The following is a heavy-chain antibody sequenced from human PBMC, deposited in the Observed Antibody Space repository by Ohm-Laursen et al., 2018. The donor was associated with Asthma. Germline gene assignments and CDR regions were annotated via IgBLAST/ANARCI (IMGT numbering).Heavy chain of an antibody. Sequence: SLRLSCAASGFTFSSYGMHWVRQAPGKGLEWVAVIWYDGSNKYYADSVKGRFTISRDNSKNTLYLQMNSLRAEDTAVYYCARDGSYSDIDYWGQGTLVTVSS. V-gene: IGHV3-33*01. J-gene: IGHJ4*02. CDR1: GFTFSSYG. CDR3: ARDGSYSDIDY. D-gene: IGHD6-13*01. CDR2: IWYDGSNK.